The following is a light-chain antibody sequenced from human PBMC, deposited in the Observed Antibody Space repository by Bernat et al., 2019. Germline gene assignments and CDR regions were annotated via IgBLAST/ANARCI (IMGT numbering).Light chain of an antibody. CDR2: SNN. J-gene: IGLJ3*02. CDR1: SSNIGSNY. CDR3: AAGDDSLSGWV. V-gene: IGLV1-47*02. Sequence: QSVLTQPPSASGTPGQRVTISCSGSSSNIGSNYVYWYQQLPGTAPKLLIYSNNQRPSAVPDRFSGSKSGTSASLASRGLRSADEADYYCAAGDDSLSGWVLGGGTTLTVL.